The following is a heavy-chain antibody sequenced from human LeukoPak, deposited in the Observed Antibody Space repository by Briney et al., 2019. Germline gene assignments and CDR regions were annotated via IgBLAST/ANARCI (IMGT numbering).Heavy chain of an antibody. Sequence: SETLSLTCAVYGGSFSGYYWSWIRQPPGKGLEWIGEINHSGSTNYNPSLKSRVTISVDTSKNLFSLKLSSVTAADTAVYYCARYSPLHRPYSSGYSSFDYWGQGTLVTVSS. D-gene: IGHD3-22*01. V-gene: IGHV4-34*01. CDR2: INHSGST. CDR1: GGSFSGYY. CDR3: ARYSPLHRPYSSGYSSFDY. J-gene: IGHJ4*02.